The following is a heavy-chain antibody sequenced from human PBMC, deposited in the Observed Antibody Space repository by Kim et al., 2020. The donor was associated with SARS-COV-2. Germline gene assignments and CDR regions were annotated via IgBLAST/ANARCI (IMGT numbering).Heavy chain of an antibody. CDR2: IHSSGST. Sequence: SETLSLTCNVSGGAVSSGSYYWSWIRQPPGKGLEWIGEIHSSGSTNYNPSLKSRVTISVDTSKNQFSLNLSSVTAADAAVYYCATSLSVVGGTTIDYWGQGTLVTVSS. D-gene: IGHD1-26*01. V-gene: IGHV4-61*01. J-gene: IGHJ4*02. CDR1: GGAVSSGSYY. CDR3: ATSLSVVGGTTIDY.